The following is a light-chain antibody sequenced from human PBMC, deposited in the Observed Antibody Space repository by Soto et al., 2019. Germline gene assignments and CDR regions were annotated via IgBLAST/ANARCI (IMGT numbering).Light chain of an antibody. J-gene: IGKJ5*01. CDR2: GAS. V-gene: IGKV3-15*01. CDR1: LSVSSN. Sequence: EMVMTQSPATLSVSPGERATLSCRASLSVSSNLAWYQQKPGQAPRLLIYGASTRATGIPARFSGSGSGTDFTLTISSLQPEDFATYYCQQSYSTPITFGQGTRLEIK. CDR3: QQSYSTPIT.